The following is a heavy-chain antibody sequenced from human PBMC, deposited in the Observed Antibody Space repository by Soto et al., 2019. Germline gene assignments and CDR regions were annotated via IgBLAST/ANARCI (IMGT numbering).Heavy chain of an antibody. D-gene: IGHD1-1*01. J-gene: IGHJ4*02. Sequence: GASVKVSCKASGYTFSDYYIHWVRQAPGLGLEWMGWINPNSGGTKYAPKFQGGVTMTRDTSITTAYMELSRLRSGDTAVYYCAREPATAKPEGVDFWGQGTLVTVSS. CDR2: INPNSGGT. V-gene: IGHV1-2*02. CDR1: GYTFSDYY. CDR3: AREPATAKPEGVDF.